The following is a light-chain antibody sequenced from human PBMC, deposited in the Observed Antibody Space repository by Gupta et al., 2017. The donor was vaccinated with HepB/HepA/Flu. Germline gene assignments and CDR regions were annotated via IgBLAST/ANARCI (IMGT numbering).Light chain of an antibody. J-gene: IGKJ1*01. CDR1: QSVSSY. CDR2: DAS. V-gene: IGKV3-11*01. Sequence: EIVLTQSPATLSLSPGERATLSCRDSQSVSSYLEWYQQKPGQAPRLLIYDASNSAIGIPARFSGSGAAKDFTLTSSRRENEDFAVYYRQQRSTWWTFGQGTKVEIK. CDR3: QQRSTWWT.